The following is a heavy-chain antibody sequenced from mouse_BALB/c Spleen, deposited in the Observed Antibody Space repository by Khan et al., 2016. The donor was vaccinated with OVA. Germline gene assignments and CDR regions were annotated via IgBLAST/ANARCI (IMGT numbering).Heavy chain of an antibody. CDR2: IKYSGST. D-gene: IGHD1-1*01. CDR3: ARSGTITTVVATDFDY. J-gene: IGHJ2*01. V-gene: IGHV3-2*02. Sequence: VQLQESGPGLVKPSQSLSLTCTVTGYSITSDYAWNWIRQFPGNKLEWMGYIKYSGSTSYNPSLKSRIPITRNTSKNQFFLQLSSVTTEDTATXYCARSGTITTVVATDFDYWGQGTTLTVSS. CDR1: GYSITSDYA.